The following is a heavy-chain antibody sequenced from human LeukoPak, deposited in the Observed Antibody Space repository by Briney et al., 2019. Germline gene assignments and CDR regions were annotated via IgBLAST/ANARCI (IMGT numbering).Heavy chain of an antibody. CDR3: AKVTGGLVDSCGYYYEDY. J-gene: IGHJ4*02. D-gene: IGHD3-22*01. CDR2: IRYDGSNK. Sequence: PGGSLRLSCAASGFTFSSYGMHWVRQAPGKGLEWVAFIRYDGSNKYYADSVKGRFTISRDNSKNTLYLQMNSLRAEDTAVYYCAKVTGGLVDSCGYYYEDYWGQGTLVTVSS. V-gene: IGHV3-30*02. CDR1: GFTFSSYG.